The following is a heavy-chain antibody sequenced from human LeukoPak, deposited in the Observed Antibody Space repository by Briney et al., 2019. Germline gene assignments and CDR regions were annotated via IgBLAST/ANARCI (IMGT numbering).Heavy chain of an antibody. D-gene: IGHD2-15*01. Sequence: ASVKVSCKASGYTFNGYYMHWVRQAPGQGLEWMGWINPNSGGTNYAQKFQGWVTMTRDTSISTAYMELSRLRSDDTAVYYCARGPPGSIDGGGVFDCWGQGTLVTVSS. CDR1: GYTFNGYY. CDR3: ARGPPGSIDGGGVFDC. CDR2: INPNSGGT. J-gene: IGHJ4*02. V-gene: IGHV1-2*04.